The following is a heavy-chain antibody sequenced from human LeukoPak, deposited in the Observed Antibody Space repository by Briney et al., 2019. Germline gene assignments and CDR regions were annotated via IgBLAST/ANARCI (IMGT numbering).Heavy chain of an antibody. CDR2: TYSNGPT. J-gene: IGHJ2*01. CDR3: AREVEQQLPSYWHFDL. D-gene: IGHD6-13*01. V-gene: IGHV4-4*07. Sequence: SETLSLTCSVSGGSIHGFYWSWIRQPAGKGLQWIARTYSNGPTHYNSSLKNRVSLSVDTSKNYISLKLTSATAADSAVYYCAREVEQQLPSYWHFDLWGRGTLVTVSS. CDR1: GGSIHGFY.